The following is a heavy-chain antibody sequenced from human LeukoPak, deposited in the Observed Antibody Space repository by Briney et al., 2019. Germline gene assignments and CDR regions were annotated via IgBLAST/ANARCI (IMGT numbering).Heavy chain of an antibody. J-gene: IGHJ4*02. CDR3: ASSSTSPGRLFDY. V-gene: IGHV4-59*12. CDR1: GGSISSYY. Sequence: SETLSLTCTVSGGSISSYYWSWIRQPPGKGLEWIGYIYYSGSTNYNPSLKSRVTISVDTSKNQFSLKLSSVTAADTAVYYCASSSTSPGRLFDYWGQGTLVTVSS. D-gene: IGHD2-2*01. CDR2: IYYSGST.